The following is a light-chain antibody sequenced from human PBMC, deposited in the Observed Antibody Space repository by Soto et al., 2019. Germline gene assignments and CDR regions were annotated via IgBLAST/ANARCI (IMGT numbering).Light chain of an antibody. CDR1: SSDVGGYKY. J-gene: IGLJ1*01. V-gene: IGLV2-14*01. CDR2: EVS. CDR3: NSFTSSSTDV. Sequence: QSALTQPASVSGSPGQSITISCTGTSSDVGGYKYVSWYQQHPGKAPKLIIYEVSNRPSGVSNRFSGSKSGNTASLTISGLQAEDETDYYCNSFTSSSTDVFGTGTKVTVL.